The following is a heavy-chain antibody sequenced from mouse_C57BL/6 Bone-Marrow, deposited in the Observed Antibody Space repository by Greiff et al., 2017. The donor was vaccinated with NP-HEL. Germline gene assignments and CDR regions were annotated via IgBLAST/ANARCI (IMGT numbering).Heavy chain of an antibody. V-gene: IGHV1-50*01. CDR1: GYTFTSYW. Sequence: QVHVKQPGAELVKPGASVKLSCKASGYTFTSYWMQWVKQRPGQGLEWIGEIDPSDSYTNYNQKFKGKATLTVDTSSSTAYMQLSSLTSEDSAVYYCARLYYFDYWGQGTTLTVSS. CDR3: ARLYYFDY. J-gene: IGHJ2*01. CDR2: IDPSDSYT.